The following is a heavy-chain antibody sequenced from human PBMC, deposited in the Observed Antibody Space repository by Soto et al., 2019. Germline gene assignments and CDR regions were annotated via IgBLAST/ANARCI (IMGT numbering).Heavy chain of an antibody. D-gene: IGHD2-2*02. CDR3: ARIVVVPAAIPPSYYYYGMDV. Sequence: ASVKVSCKASGYTFTGYYMHWVRQAPGQWLEWMGWINPNSGGTNYAQKFQGRVTMTRDTSISTAYMELSRLRSDDTAVYYCARIVVVPAAIPPSYYYYGMDVWGQGTTVTVSS. CDR2: INPNSGGT. V-gene: IGHV1-2*02. J-gene: IGHJ6*02. CDR1: GYTFTGYY.